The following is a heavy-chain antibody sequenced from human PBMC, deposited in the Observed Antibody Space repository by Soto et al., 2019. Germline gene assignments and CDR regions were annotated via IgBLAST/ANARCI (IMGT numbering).Heavy chain of an antibody. Sequence: GGSLRLSCAASGFTFSRYWMSWVRQAPGRGLEWVANIKQDGSEKYYVDSVKGRFTMSKDNVKNSLYLQMNSLRAEDTAVYYCARVRYGGNSYYFDYWGQGTLVTVSS. J-gene: IGHJ4*02. CDR1: GFTFSRYW. V-gene: IGHV3-7*03. D-gene: IGHD4-17*01. CDR3: ARVRYGGNSYYFDY. CDR2: IKQDGSEK.